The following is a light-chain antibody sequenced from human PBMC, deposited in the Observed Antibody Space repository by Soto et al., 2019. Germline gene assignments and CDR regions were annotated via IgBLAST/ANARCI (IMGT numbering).Light chain of an antibody. Sequence: QSALTQPASVSGSPGQSITISCTGTSSDVGAYNYVSWYQQHPDKAPKLMIYDVSDRPSGVSNRFSGSKSGNTASLTISGLQAEDEADYYCSSYTSSNTLVFGGGTKVTVL. J-gene: IGLJ2*01. V-gene: IGLV2-14*01. CDR2: DVS. CDR1: SSDVGAYNY. CDR3: SSYTSSNTLV.